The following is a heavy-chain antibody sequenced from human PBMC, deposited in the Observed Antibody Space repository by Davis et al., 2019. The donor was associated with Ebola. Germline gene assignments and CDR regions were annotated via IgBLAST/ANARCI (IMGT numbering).Heavy chain of an antibody. CDR3: ARSPKAVLRFLEWLDYGMDV. CDR2: ISSSSSYI. Sequence: GESLKISCAASGFTFSSYSMNWVRQAPGKGLEWVSSISSSSSYIYYADSVKGRFTISRDNAKNSLYLQMNSLRAEDTAVYYCARSPKAVLRFLEWLDYGMDVWGKGTTVTVSS. V-gene: IGHV3-21*01. CDR1: GFTFSSYS. J-gene: IGHJ6*04. D-gene: IGHD3-3*01.